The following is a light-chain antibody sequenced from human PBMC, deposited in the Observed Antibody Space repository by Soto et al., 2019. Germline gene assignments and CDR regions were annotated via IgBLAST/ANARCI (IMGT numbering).Light chain of an antibody. CDR2: DVS. J-gene: IGKJ2*03. CDR3: QQYATSFS. V-gene: IGKV3-20*01. CDR1: QSVSSAY. Sequence: EIVLTQSPGTLSLSPGERATLSCRASQSVSSAYLAWYQQKPGQAPRLLIYDVSSRATGIPDRFSGSGSGTDFTLTVSRLEPEDFAVYYCQQYATSFSFGQGTKLEI.